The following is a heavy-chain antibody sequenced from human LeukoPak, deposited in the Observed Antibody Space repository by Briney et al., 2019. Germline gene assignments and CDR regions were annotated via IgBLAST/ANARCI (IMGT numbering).Heavy chain of an antibody. Sequence: GGSLRLSCAASRLTFSNYWMHWVRQAPGKGLVWVSRINSVGRTTNYADSVKGRFTVSRDNAKNTLDLQMNSLRAEDTAVYPYPALYTTSWYLGTKGFDIWGQGTVVTVSS. J-gene: IGHJ3*02. D-gene: IGHD6-13*01. CDR2: INSVGRTT. V-gene: IGHV3-74*01. CDR1: RLTFSNYW. CDR3: PALYTTSWYLGTKGFDI.